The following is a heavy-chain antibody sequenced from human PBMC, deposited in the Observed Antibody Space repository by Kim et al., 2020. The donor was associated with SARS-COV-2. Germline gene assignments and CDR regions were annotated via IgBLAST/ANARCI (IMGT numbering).Heavy chain of an antibody. D-gene: IGHD6-19*01. Sequence: GESLKISCKGSGYSFTSYWIGWVRQMPGKGLEWMGIIYPGDSDTRYSPSFQGQVTISADKSISTAYLQWSSLKASDTAMYYCARNRLVKDYYYGMDVWGQGTTVTVSS. CDR1: GYSFTSYW. CDR3: ARNRLVKDYYYGMDV. V-gene: IGHV5-51*01. J-gene: IGHJ6*02. CDR2: IYPGDSDT.